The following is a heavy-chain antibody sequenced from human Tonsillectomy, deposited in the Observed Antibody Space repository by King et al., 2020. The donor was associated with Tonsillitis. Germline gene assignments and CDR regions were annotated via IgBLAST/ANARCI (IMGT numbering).Heavy chain of an antibody. CDR1: GYTFTGYY. D-gene: IGHD2-2*01. Sequence: VQLVESGAEVKKPGASVKVSCKASGYTFTGYYMHWVRQAPGQGLVWMGWSNPNSGGTNYAKKFQGWVTMTRDTSISTAYMELSRLRSDDTAVYYCARGLGYCSSTSCYDLFFDYWGQGTLVTVSS. J-gene: IGHJ4*02. CDR2: SNPNSGGT. CDR3: ARGLGYCSSTSCYDLFFDY. V-gene: IGHV1-2*04.